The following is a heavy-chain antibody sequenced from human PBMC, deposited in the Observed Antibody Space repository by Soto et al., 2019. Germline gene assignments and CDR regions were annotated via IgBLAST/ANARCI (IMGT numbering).Heavy chain of an antibody. J-gene: IGHJ4*02. V-gene: IGHV1-8*01. Sequence: QVQLVQSGAEVKKPGASVKVSCKASGYTCTSYDINWVRQATGQGLEWMGWMNPNSGNTGYAQKYQGRETMTRNTSISTAYMELSSLRSEDTAVYYCARMTAAGPPSFDYWGQGTLVTVSS. D-gene: IGHD6-13*01. CDR3: ARMTAAGPPSFDY. CDR2: MNPNSGNT. CDR1: GYTCTSYD.